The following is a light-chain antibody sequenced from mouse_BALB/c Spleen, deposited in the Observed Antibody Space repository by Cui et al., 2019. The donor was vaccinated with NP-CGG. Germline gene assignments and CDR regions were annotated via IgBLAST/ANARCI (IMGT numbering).Light chain of an antibody. V-gene: IGLV1*01. CDR1: IGAVTTSNY. J-gene: IGLJ1*01. CDR3: ALWYSSHWV. CDR2: GTN. Sequence: QAVVTQESALTTSPGETVILTCRSSIGAVTTSNYANWVQEKPDHLFTGLIGGTNNRAPGVPARFSGSLIGDKAALTITGAQTEDEAIYFCALWYSSHWVFGGGTKLTVL.